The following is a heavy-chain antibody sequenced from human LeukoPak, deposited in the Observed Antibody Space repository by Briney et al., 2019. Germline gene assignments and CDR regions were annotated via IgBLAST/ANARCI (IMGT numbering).Heavy chain of an antibody. J-gene: IGHJ6*02. V-gene: IGHV1-8*01. D-gene: IGHD2-15*01. CDR1: GDIFTTYD. Sequence: ASVKVSCKASGDIFTTYDVHWVRQASGQGLEWMGWMNPKSGDRGYAQKFQDRVAMTVNNSIRTAYMELRGLQPEDTAVYYCASGWYYHYFGTDVWGQGTTVIVSS. CDR2: MNPKSGDR. CDR3: ASGWYYHYFGTDV.